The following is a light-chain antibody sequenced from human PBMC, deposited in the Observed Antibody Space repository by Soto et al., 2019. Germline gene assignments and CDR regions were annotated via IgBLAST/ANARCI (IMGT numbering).Light chain of an antibody. J-gene: IGKJ2*01. V-gene: IGKV1-39*01. CDR2: AAS. Sequence: DIQMTQSPSSLSASVGDRVTITCRASQSIRSYLNWYQQKPGEAPKLLIYAASSLQSGVPSRFSGSVSETDFTLTISSLQPEDVATYYCQQTYSTPRAFGQGTKLEIK. CDR3: QQTYSTPRA. CDR1: QSIRSY.